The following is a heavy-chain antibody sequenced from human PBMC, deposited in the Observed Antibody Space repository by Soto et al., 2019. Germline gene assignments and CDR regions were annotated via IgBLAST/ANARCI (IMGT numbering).Heavy chain of an antibody. V-gene: IGHV1-18*01. CDR1: GYTFTSYG. D-gene: IGHD2-2*01. J-gene: IGHJ6*02. CDR3: GRDLYQSVFYYGMDV. Sequence: QVQLMQSGAEVKKPGASVKVSCKASGYTFTSYGISWVRQAPGQGLERMGWISTYNGNTTYAQKLQGRVTMTTDTSTSTAYMELRSLRSDDTAVYYCGRDLYQSVFYYGMDVWGQGTTVTVSS. CDR2: ISTYNGNT.